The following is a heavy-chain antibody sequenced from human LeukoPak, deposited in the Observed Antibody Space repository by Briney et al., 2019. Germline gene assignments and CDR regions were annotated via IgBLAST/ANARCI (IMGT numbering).Heavy chain of an antibody. CDR2: ISGSGGST. V-gene: IGHV3-23*01. Sequence: GGSLRLSCAASGFTFSSYGMSWVRQAPGKGLEWVSAISGSGGSTYYADSVKGRFTISRDNSKDTLYLQMNSLRAEDTAVYYCAKSLVATIRYSDAFDIWGQGTMVTVSS. CDR3: AKSLVATIRYSDAFDI. J-gene: IGHJ3*02. CDR1: GFTFSSYG. D-gene: IGHD5-12*01.